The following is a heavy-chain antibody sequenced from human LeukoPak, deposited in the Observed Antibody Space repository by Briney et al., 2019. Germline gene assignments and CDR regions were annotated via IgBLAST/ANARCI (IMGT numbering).Heavy chain of an antibody. CDR1: GGSISSGSYY. V-gene: IGHV4-61*02. D-gene: IGHD3-22*01. J-gene: IGHJ4*02. Sequence: PSETLSLTCTVSGGSISSGSYYWSWIRQPAGKGLEWIGRTYTSGSTNYNPSLKSRVTISVDTSKNQFSLKLSSVTAADTAVYYCARFYYDSSGYWGSFDYWGQGTLVTVSS. CDR3: ARFYYDSSGYWGSFDY. CDR2: TYTSGST.